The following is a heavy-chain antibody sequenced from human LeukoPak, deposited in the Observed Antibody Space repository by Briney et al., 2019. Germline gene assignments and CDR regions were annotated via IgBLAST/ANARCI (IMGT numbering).Heavy chain of an antibody. J-gene: IGHJ6*03. D-gene: IGHD6-13*01. CDR2: INPNSGGT. CDR3: ARMGIAAGGTLYYYYMDV. Sequence: ASVKVSCKASGYTFTGYYMHWVRQAPGQGLEWMGWINPNSGGTNYAQKFQGRVTMTRDTSISTAYMELSRLRSDDTAVYYCARMGIAAGGTLYYYYMDVWGKGTTVTVSS. V-gene: IGHV1-2*02. CDR1: GYTFTGYY.